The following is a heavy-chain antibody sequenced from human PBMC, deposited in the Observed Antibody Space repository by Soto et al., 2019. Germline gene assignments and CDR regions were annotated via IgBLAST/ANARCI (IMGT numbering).Heavy chain of an antibody. D-gene: IGHD3-16*01. V-gene: IGHV3-23*01. CDR2: ISGSGGST. CDR3: AKGPHHDYRENWFDP. CDR1: AFIFSNYA. J-gene: IGHJ5*02. Sequence: RGSLRFSFASPAFIFSNYAMSWVGQAPGKGLEWVSVISGSGGSTYHADSVKGRFTISRDNSQNTLYLQMNSLRAEDAAVYYCAKGPHHDYRENWFDPWGQGTMVTVSS.